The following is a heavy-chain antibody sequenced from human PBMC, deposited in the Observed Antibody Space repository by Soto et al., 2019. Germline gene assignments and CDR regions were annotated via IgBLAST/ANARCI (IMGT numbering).Heavy chain of an antibody. Sequence: ASVKVSCKASGYTFSSYYLQWVRQAPGQGLEWMGIINPSGDHTSYEEKFHGRITMTSDTSTSTVYMELSSLRSDDTAVYYCARGPLRGFGELMPHSYDMDGWGQGTTVTVFS. CDR1: GYTFSSYY. J-gene: IGHJ6*02. V-gene: IGHV1-46*01. D-gene: IGHD3-10*01. CDR3: ARGPLRGFGELMPHSYDMDG. CDR2: INPSGDHT.